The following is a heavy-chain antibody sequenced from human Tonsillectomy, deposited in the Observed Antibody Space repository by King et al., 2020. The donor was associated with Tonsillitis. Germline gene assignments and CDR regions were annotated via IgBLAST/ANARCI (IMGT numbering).Heavy chain of an antibody. CDR1: GFTFDDYA. Sequence: VQLVESGGGLVQPGRSLRLSCAASGFTFDDYAMHWVRQAPGKGLEWVSGISWNSGSIGYADSVKGRFTISRDNAKNSLYLQMNSLRAEDKALYDCAKESRPIYDSSGSFDYWGQGTLVTVSS. D-gene: IGHD3-22*01. V-gene: IGHV3-9*01. CDR3: AKESRPIYDSSGSFDY. J-gene: IGHJ4*02. CDR2: ISWNSGSI.